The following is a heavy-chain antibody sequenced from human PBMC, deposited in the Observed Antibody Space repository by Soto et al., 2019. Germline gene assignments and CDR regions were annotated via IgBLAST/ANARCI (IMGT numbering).Heavy chain of an antibody. CDR1: VSVVSRSDYY. D-gene: IGHD4-4*01. V-gene: IGHV4-39*02. CDR3: ATDPGIRNDYTAFDF. Sequence: DAQSRTCAWSVSVVSRSDYYSGWIRQPPGKGLEWITSIYYTGMTYYNPSLKSRVTISVDRSKNQLSLKLNSVTAADRAVYYCATDPGIRNDYTAFDFLAQCTPVTGS. J-gene: IGHJ4*02. CDR2: IYYTGMT.